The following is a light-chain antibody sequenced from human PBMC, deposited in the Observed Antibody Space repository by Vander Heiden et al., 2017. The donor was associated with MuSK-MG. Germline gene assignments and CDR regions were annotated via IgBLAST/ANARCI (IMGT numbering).Light chain of an antibody. CDR2: QDS. Sequence: SYELTQPPSVSVSPGQTASITCSGDKLGDKYTCWYQQKTGQSPVLVIHQDSRRPSGIPERFSGSNSGNTATLTISGTQAMDEADYYCQAWDNNTVVFGGGTKLTVL. V-gene: IGLV3-1*01. J-gene: IGLJ2*01. CDR3: QAWDNNTVV. CDR1: KLGDKY.